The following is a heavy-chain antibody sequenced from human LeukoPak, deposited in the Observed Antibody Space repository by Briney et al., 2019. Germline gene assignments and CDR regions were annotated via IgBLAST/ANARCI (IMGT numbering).Heavy chain of an antibody. D-gene: IGHD2-2*01. CDR1: GYSFTSYW. CDR3: ARHPDRLYCSSTSCYRIDP. J-gene: IGHJ5*02. V-gene: IGHV5-51*01. Sequence: GESLKISCKGSGYSFTSYWIGWVRQMPGKGLEWMGIIYPGDSDTRYSPSFQGQVTISADKSIGTAYLQWSSLKASDTAMYYCARHPDRLYCSSTSCYRIDPWGQGTLVTVSS. CDR2: IYPGDSDT.